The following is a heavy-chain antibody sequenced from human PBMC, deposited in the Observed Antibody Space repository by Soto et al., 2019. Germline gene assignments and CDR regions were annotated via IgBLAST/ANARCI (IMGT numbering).Heavy chain of an antibody. V-gene: IGHV3-9*01. CDR3: AKDSSSWPYLFDY. Sequence: GGSLRLSCAASGFTFDDYAMHWVRQAPGKGLEWVSGISWNSGSIGYADSVKGRFTISRDNAKNSLYLQMNSLRAEDTALYYCAKDSSSWPYLFDYWGQGTLVTVSS. D-gene: IGHD6-13*01. CDR1: GFTFDDYA. CDR2: ISWNSGSI. J-gene: IGHJ4*02.